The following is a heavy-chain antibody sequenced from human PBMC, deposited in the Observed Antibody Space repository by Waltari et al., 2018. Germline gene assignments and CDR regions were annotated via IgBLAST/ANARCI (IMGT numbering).Heavy chain of an antibody. V-gene: IGHV1-46*01. CDR3: AREERITGTTDWFDP. CDR2: INPSGGST. D-gene: IGHD1-7*01. Sequence: QVQLVQSGAEVKKPGASVKVSCKASGYTFTSYYMHWVRQAPGQGLEWMGIINPSGGSTNYAQKFQGGVTMARDTATITVYMELSSLRSEDTAVYYCAREERITGTTDWFDPWGQGTLVTVSS. CDR1: GYTFTSYY. J-gene: IGHJ5*02.